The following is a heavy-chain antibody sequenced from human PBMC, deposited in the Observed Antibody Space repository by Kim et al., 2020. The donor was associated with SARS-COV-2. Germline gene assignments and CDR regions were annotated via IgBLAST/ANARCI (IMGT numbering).Heavy chain of an antibody. J-gene: IGHJ6*02. CDR3: TTDPPGNGAYGSGSYFGATRDYGMDV. CDR2: IKSKTDGGTT. Sequence: GGSLRLSCAASGFTFSNAWMSWVRQAPGKGLEWVGSIKSKTDGGTTDYAAHVQGRFTISRDDSKNTLYLQMNSLKTEDTAVYYCTTDPPGNGAYGSGSYFGATRDYGMDVWGQGTTVTLSS. D-gene: IGHD3-10*01. CDR1: GFTFSNAW. V-gene: IGHV3-15*01.